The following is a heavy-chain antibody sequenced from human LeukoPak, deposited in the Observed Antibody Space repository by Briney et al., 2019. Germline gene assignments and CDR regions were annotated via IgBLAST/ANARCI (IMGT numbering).Heavy chain of an antibody. CDR3: ARGLTPDY. V-gene: IGHV3-7*01. D-gene: IGHD2-15*01. CDR2: INQDGSQK. CDR1: GFTVSTNC. Sequence: GGSLRLSCAASGFTVSTNCMTWVRQAPGKGLEWVANINQDGSQKYYVDSVKGRFTISRDNAKNSLYLQMNSLRAEDTAVYYCARGLTPDYWGQGTLVTVSS. J-gene: IGHJ4*02.